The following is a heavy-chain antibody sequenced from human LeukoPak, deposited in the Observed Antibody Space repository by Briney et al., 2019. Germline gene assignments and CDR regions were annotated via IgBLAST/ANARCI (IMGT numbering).Heavy chain of an antibody. V-gene: IGHV4-34*01. J-gene: IGHJ4*02. CDR3: ARVWGYYYDSSGYYVTSPFDY. D-gene: IGHD3-22*01. Sequence: SETLSLTCAVYGGSFSGYYWSWIRQPPGKGLEWIGEINHSGSTNYNPSLKSRVTISVDTSKNQFSLELSSVTAADTAVYYCARVWGYYYDSSGYYVTSPFDYWGQGTLVTVSS. CDR1: GGSFSGYY. CDR2: INHSGST.